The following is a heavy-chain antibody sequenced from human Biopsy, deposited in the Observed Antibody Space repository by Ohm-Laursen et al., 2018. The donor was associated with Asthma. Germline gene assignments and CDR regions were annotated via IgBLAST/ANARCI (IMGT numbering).Heavy chain of an antibody. J-gene: IGHJ3*01. CDR2: VNTGNGDT. CDR3: ARTYYDFLTGQVKDVFGV. CDR1: GHNFISFA. Sequence: ASENASRQASGHNFISFATHWARQAPGQRLEWKGWVNTGNGDTKYSQKSQGRVTITRDTSASTAYMELRSLRSEDTATYYCARTYYDFLTGQVKDVFGVWGQGTMVTVSS. D-gene: IGHD3-9*01. V-gene: IGHV1-3*04.